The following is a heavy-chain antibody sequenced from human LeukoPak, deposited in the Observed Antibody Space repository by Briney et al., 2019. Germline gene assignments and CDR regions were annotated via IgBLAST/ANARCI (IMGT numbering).Heavy chain of an antibody. Sequence: PGGSLRLSCAASGFTFSNHGMHWVRQAPGKGLGWVANIWYDGSQEYYADTVKGRFTISRDISKNTLYLQMNSLRGEDTAVYYCARDLAAARLDFRGQGTLVSVSS. J-gene: IGHJ4*02. CDR1: GFTFSNHG. D-gene: IGHD6-6*01. CDR3: ARDLAAARLDF. CDR2: IWYDGSQE. V-gene: IGHV3-33*01.